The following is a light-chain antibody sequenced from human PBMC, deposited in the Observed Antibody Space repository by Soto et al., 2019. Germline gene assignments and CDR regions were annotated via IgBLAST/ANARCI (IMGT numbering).Light chain of an antibody. CDR3: QQRSNWPLT. J-gene: IGKJ4*01. V-gene: IGKV3-11*01. CDR1: QSVSSY. Sequence: EIVLTQSPATLSSSPGERATLSCRASQSVSSYLAWYQQKPGQAPRLLIYGASNRATGIPARFSGSGSGTDFTLTISSLEPEDFAVYYCQQRSNWPLTFGGGTKVEIK. CDR2: GAS.